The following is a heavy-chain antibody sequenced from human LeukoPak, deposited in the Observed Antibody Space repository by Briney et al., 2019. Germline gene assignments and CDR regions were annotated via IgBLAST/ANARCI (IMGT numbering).Heavy chain of an antibody. J-gene: IGHJ4*02. CDR1: GDSIRRSTYY. Sequence: ASETLSLTCTVSGDSIRRSTYYWAWIRQPPGKGLEWIGSVYYGRSPYFNPSLESRATISVDTSKNHFSLKMSSVTAADTAVYYCARSSGTGTFSYWGQGTLVTVSS. V-gene: IGHV4-39*02. CDR2: VYYGRSP. CDR3: ARSSGTGTFSY. D-gene: IGHD6-25*01.